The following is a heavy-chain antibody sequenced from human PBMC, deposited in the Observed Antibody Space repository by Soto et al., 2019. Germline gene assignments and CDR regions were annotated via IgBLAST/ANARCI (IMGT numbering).Heavy chain of an antibody. Sequence: SETLSLTCTVSGGSISSGGYYWSWIRQHPGKGLEWIGYIYYSGSTYYNPPLKSRVTISVDTSKNQFSLKLSSVTAADTAVYYCARSIYDYIWGRINAFDIWGQGTMVTV. V-gene: IGHV4-31*03. CDR1: GGSISSGGYY. CDR2: IYYSGST. CDR3: ARSIYDYIWGRINAFDI. J-gene: IGHJ3*02. D-gene: IGHD3-16*01.